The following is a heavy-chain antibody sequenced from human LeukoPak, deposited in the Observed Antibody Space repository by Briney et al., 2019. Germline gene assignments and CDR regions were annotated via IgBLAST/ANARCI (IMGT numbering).Heavy chain of an antibody. V-gene: IGHV4-34*01. Sequence: PSETLSLTRAVSGGSFSGSYWSCIRQPPGKGREWSGEINHSGSTNYNPSLKSRVTISVDTSKNQFPLKLSSVTAADTAVYYCARRGAGIVGATNRFGYYYYMDIWGKGTTVTVSS. CDR3: ARRGAGIVGATNRFGYYYYMDI. J-gene: IGHJ6*03. CDR1: GGSFSGSY. CDR2: INHSGST. D-gene: IGHD1-26*01.